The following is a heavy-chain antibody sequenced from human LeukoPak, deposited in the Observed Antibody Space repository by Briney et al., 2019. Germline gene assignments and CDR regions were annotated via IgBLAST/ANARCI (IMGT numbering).Heavy chain of an antibody. J-gene: IGHJ4*02. CDR2: IIPIFGTA. CDR3: ARVGEGELLSGY. V-gene: IGHV1-69*13. Sequence: SVKVSCKASGGTFSSYAISWVRQAPGQGLEWMGGIIPIFGTANYAQKFQGRVTITADESTSTAYMELSSLRSEDTAVYYCARVGEGELLSGYWGQGTLVTVSS. D-gene: IGHD1-26*01. CDR1: GGTFSSYA.